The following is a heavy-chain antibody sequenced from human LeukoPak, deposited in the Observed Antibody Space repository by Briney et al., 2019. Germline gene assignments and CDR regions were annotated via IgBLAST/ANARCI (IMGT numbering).Heavy chain of an antibody. CDR1: GDSISSSSYS. CDR2: IYYSGST. D-gene: IGHD6-13*01. J-gene: IGHJ4*02. Sequence: SETLSLTCTVSGDSISSSSYSWGWIRQPPGKGLEWIGSIYYSGSTYYNPSLKSRVTISVDTSKNQFSLKLSSVTAADTAVYYCARGSLAAAGTFDYWGQGTLVTVSS. V-gene: IGHV4-39*07. CDR3: ARGSLAAAGTFDY.